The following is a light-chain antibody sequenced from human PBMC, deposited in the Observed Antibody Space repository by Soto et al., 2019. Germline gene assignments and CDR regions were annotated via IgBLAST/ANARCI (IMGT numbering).Light chain of an antibody. CDR2: EVT. V-gene: IGLV2-8*01. J-gene: IGLJ3*02. Sequence: QSALTQPPSASGSPGQSVTISCTGTSSDVGGYNYVSWYQQYPGRAPILMIYEVTKRPSGVPDRFCGSKSGNTASLTVSGLQAEDEADYYCSSYAASNNFYFVFGGGTKLTVL. CDR1: SSDVGGYNY. CDR3: SSYAASNNFYFV.